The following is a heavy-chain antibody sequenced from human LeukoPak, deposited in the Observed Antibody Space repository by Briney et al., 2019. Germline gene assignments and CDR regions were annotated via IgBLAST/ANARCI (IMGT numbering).Heavy chain of an antibody. CDR1: GFTFSSYS. V-gene: IGHV3-21*04. CDR2: ISSSSSYI. J-gene: IGHJ4*02. CDR3: AGGIVGATGFDY. D-gene: IGHD1-26*01. Sequence: GGSLRLSCAASGFTFSSYSMNWVRQAPGKGLEWVSSISSSSSYIYYADSVKGRFTISRDNAKNSLYLQMNSLRAEDTAVYYCAGGIVGATGFDYWGQGTLVTVSS.